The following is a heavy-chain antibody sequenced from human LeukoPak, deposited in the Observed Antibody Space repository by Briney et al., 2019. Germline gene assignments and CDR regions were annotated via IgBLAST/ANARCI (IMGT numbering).Heavy chain of an antibody. D-gene: IGHD3-22*01. Sequence: SVKVSCKASGYTFTSYGISWVRQAPGQGLEWMGGIIPIFGTANYAQKFQGRVTITADKSTSTAYMELSSLRSEDTAVYYCARGDYYDSSGYSYYFDYWGQGTLVTVSS. CDR1: GYTFTSYG. CDR3: ARGDYYDSSGYSYYFDY. CDR2: IIPIFGTA. J-gene: IGHJ4*02. V-gene: IGHV1-69*06.